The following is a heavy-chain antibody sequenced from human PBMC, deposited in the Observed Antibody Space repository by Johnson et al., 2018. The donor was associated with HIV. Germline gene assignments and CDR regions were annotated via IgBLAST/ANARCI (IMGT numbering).Heavy chain of an antibody. Sequence: VQVVESGGKLIQPGGSLRLSCAASEFTVSSNYMSWVRQAPGKGLEWVSIIYDGDATYYADSVKGRFTISRDNAKNTLFLQMNSLRAEDTAVYYCARASDSYCSADCYGDGFQISDQGTKVIVSS. CDR1: EFTVSSNY. V-gene: IGHV3-53*01. CDR2: IYDGDAT. J-gene: IGHJ3*02. D-gene: IGHD2-21*02. CDR3: ARASDSYCSADCYGDGFQI.